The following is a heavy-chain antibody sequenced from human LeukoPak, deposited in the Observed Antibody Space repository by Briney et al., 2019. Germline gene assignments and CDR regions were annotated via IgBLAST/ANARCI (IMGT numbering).Heavy chain of an antibody. D-gene: IGHD2-2*01. CDR2: INPNSGGT. V-gene: IGHV1-2*02. CDR3: ARDLDIVVVKYWFCA. J-gene: IGHJ5*02. CDR1: GYTFTGYY. Sequence: ASVKVSCKASGYTFTGYYMHWVRQAPGQGLEWMGWINPNSGGTNYAQKFQGRVTMTRDTSISTAYMELSRLRSYDTAVYYCARDLDIVVVKYWFCAWGQGTLVTVSS.